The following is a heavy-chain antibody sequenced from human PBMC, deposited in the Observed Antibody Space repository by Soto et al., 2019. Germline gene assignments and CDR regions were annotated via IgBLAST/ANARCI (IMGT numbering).Heavy chain of an antibody. CDR2: ITNTGETI. Sequence: EVQMVESGGGLVQPGGSLRLSCAGSGFTFSTYNMDWVRQAPVKGLEWISYITNTGETIYYADSVRGRFTISRYNAKSALFLQMNALRDAHTAVYYCARDGDRGYDMDVWGQGTRVTGSS. V-gene: IGHV3-48*02. CDR3: ARDGDRGYDMDV. CDR1: GFTFSTYN. J-gene: IGHJ6*01.